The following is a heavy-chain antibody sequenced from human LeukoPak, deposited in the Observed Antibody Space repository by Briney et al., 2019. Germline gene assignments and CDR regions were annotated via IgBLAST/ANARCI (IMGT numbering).Heavy chain of an antibody. CDR3: AKAGGVGARRGDYYYYMDV. V-gene: IGHV3-9*01. CDR2: ISWNSGSI. D-gene: IGHD1-26*01. CDR1: GFTFDDYA. Sequence: GGSLRLSCAASGFTFDDYAMHWVRQAPGKGLEWVSGISWNSGSIVYADSVKGRFTISRDNAKNSLYLQMNSLRAEDTALYYCAKAGGVGARRGDYYYYMDVWGKGTTVTVSS. J-gene: IGHJ6*03.